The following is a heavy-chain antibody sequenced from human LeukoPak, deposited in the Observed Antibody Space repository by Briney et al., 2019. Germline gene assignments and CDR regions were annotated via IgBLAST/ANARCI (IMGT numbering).Heavy chain of an antibody. CDR2: IYYSGST. CDR1: GGSISSYY. Sequence: SETLSLTCTVSGGSISSYYWSWIRQPPGKGLEWIGYIYYSGSTNYNPSLKSRVTISVDTSKNQFSLKLSSVTAADTAVYYCARDQISPISTWFGYFDLWGRGTLVTVSS. D-gene: IGHD3-10*01. V-gene: IGHV4-59*01. CDR3: ARDQISPISTWFGYFDL. J-gene: IGHJ2*01.